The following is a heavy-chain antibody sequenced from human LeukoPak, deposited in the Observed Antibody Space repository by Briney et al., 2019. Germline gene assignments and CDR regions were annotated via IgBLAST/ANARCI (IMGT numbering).Heavy chain of an antibody. J-gene: IGHJ4*02. CDR3: ARLPKYSRPLDY. CDR2: MNPNSGNT. Sequence: ASVKVSCKASGYTFSNYDINWVRQATGQGLEWMGWMNPNSGNTAYAQEFQGRVTMSRDTSISTAYMELSSLRSEDTAVYYCARLPKYSRPLDYWGQGTLVTVSS. CDR1: GYTFSNYD. V-gene: IGHV1-8*02. D-gene: IGHD6-6*01.